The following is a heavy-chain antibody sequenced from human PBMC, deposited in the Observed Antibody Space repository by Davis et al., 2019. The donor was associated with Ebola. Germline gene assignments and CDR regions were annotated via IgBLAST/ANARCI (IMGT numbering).Heavy chain of an antibody. CDR1: GGSISSGGYS. D-gene: IGHD2-2*01. Sequence: TLSLTSTVSGGSISSGGYSWSWIRQPPGKGLGWIGYIYHSGSTYYNPSLKSRVTISVDTSKNQFSLKLSSVTAADTAVYYCARSLVVPAAMDYYMDVWGKGTTVTVSS. CDR3: ARSLVVPAAMDYYMDV. J-gene: IGHJ6*03. V-gene: IGHV4-30-2*01. CDR2: IYHSGST.